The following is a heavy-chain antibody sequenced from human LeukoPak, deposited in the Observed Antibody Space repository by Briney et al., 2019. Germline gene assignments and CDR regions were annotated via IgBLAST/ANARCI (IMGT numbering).Heavy chain of an antibody. Sequence: ASVKASCKASGYTFTSYYIHWVRQAPGQGLEWMGIINLSDDSTTYAQQFQGRVTMTRDTSSSTVYMELSSLRSEDTAVYYCARRDYHGSSAFLDYWGQGTLVTVSS. J-gene: IGHJ4*02. V-gene: IGHV1-46*01. CDR1: GYTFTSYY. D-gene: IGHD3-22*01. CDR2: INLSDDST. CDR3: ARRDYHGSSAFLDY.